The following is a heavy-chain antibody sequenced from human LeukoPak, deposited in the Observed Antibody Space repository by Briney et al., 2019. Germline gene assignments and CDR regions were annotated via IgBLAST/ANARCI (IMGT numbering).Heavy chain of an antibody. CDR3: ARQITYSSGWYYFDY. CDR2: INHSGST. V-gene: IGHV4-34*01. D-gene: IGHD6-19*01. CDR1: GGSFSGYY. J-gene: IGHJ4*02. Sequence: SETLSLTCAVYGGSFSGYYWSWIRQPPGKGLEWIGEINHSGSTNYNPSLKSRVTMSVDTSKNQFSLKLSSVTAADTAVYYCARQITYSSGWYYFDYWGQGTLVTVSS.